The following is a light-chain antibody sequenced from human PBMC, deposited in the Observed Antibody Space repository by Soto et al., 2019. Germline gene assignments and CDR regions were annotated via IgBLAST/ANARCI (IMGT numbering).Light chain of an antibody. Sequence: QSVLTQPPSVSGAPGQRVTISCTGSSSNIGAGYDVHWYQQLPGTAPKLLIYGNSNRPSGVPDRFSGSKSGNTASLTVSGLQAEDEADYYCISYAGSNRVFGTGTKVTV. V-gene: IGLV1-40*01. CDR2: GNS. CDR1: SSNIGAGYD. CDR3: ISYAGSNRV. J-gene: IGLJ1*01.